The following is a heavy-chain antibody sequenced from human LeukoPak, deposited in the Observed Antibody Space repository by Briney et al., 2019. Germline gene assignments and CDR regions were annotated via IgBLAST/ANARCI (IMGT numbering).Heavy chain of an antibody. J-gene: IGHJ4*02. D-gene: IGHD6-6*01. CDR1: GGSISSTGYC. CDR2: VCDRGTT. CDR3: ARLTRLSTSPDRYYLDY. V-gene: IGHV4-39*01. Sequence: KPSETLSLTFTVSGGSISSTGYCWGWIRQPPGKGLEWNGSVCDRGTTFYNPSLKSRLAMSVDTSKNQFSLSLRFVTAADSAVYYCARLTRLSTSPDRYYLDYWGQGTLVTVSS.